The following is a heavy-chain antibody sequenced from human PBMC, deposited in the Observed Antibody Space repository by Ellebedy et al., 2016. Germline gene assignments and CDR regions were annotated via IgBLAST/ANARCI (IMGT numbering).Heavy chain of an antibody. Sequence: GESLKISCAASRFTFSSYGMHWVRQAPGKGLEWVSVISYDGFNKDYADSVKGRFTISRDNSKNSLYLQMNSLRAEDTAVYYCARDRISASGIFDYWGQGTLVTVSS. CDR1: RFTFSSYG. V-gene: IGHV3-30*03. CDR2: ISYDGFNK. D-gene: IGHD6-13*01. J-gene: IGHJ4*02. CDR3: ARDRISASGIFDY.